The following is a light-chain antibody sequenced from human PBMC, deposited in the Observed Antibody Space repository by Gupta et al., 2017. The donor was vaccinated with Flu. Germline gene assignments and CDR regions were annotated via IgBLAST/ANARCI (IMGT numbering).Light chain of an antibody. Sequence: SSSNIGSKTVNWYQQRPGTAPSLLMYANNHRPPGGPDRCSGSTSGTSAALAISGLQSGDEADYYCSTWYDSLNARVFGGGTKLTVL. CDR1: SSNIGSKT. CDR2: ANN. CDR3: STWYDSLNARV. J-gene: IGLJ3*02. V-gene: IGLV1-44*01.